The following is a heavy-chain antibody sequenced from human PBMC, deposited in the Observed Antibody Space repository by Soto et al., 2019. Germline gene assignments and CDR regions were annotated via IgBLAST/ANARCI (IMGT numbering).Heavy chain of an antibody. CDR1: GGSISSGGYY. CDR3: ARGRSAGYCSSTSCYAGGIAAAGTEDY. CDR2: IYYSGST. V-gene: IGHV4-31*03. D-gene: IGHD2-2*01. Sequence: SETLSLTCTVSGGSISSGGYYWSWIRQHPGKGLEWIGYIYYSGSTYYNPSLKSRVTISVDTSKNQFSLKLSSVTAADTAVYYCARGRSAGYCSSTSCYAGGIAAAGTEDYWGQGTLVTVSS. J-gene: IGHJ4*02.